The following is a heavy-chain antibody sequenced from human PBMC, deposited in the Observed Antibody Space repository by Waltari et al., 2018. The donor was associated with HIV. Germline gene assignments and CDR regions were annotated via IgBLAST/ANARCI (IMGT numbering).Heavy chain of an antibody. V-gene: IGHV3-33*01. CDR3: ARGVHDFYYGMDV. J-gene: IGHJ6*02. CDR2: IWYDGRKK. Sequence: QVQLVESGGGVVQPGRSLRLSCAVSGFTFSSYGMHWVRQAPGKGLEGVAVIWYDGRKKYYADSVKGRFTISRDNSKNTLYLQMNSLRDEDTAVYYCARGVHDFYYGMDVWGQGTSVTVSS. CDR1: GFTFSSYG.